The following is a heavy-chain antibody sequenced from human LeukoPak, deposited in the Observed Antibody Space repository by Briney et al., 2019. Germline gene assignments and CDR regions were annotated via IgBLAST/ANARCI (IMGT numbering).Heavy chain of an antibody. V-gene: IGHV4-30-4*07. CDR1: GGSISSGGYS. D-gene: IGHD3-10*01. CDR2: IYYSGTT. J-gene: IGHJ3*02. CDR3: ARDGTYYYAFDI. Sequence: SETLSLTCAVSGGSISSGGYSWSWIRQPPGKGLEWIGYIYYSGTTYYNPSLKSRVTISVETSKNQFSLKLSSVTAADTAVYYCARDGTYYYAFDIWGQGTMVTVSS.